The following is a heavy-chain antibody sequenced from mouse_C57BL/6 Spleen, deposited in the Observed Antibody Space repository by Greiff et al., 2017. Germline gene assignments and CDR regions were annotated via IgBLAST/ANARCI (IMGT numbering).Heavy chain of an antibody. CDR3: ARSGYGNYKDYFDY. J-gene: IGHJ2*01. CDR1: GYAFSSSW. V-gene: IGHV1-82*01. CDR2: IYPGDGDT. D-gene: IGHD2-1*01. Sequence: QVQLKQSGPELVKPGVSVKISCKASGYAFSSSWMNWVKQRPGKGLEWIGRIYPGDGDTNYNGKFKGKATLTADKSSSTTYMQIRSLTSEDSAVYFYARSGYGNYKDYFDYWGQGTTLTVSS.